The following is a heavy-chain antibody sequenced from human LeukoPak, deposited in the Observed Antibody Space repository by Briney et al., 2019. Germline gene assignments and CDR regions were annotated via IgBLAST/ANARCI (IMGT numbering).Heavy chain of an antibody. CDR1: GFTFSSYE. D-gene: IGHD6-13*01. Sequence: GGSLRLSCAASGFTFSSYEVNWVRQAPGKGLEWVSYISSGGSTTYYADSVKGRFTISRDKDKNSLYLQMNSLGAEYTSVYYCARDPTAGSKWGQGALVGVSS. CDR3: ARDPTAGSK. V-gene: IGHV3-48*03. J-gene: IGHJ4*02. CDR2: ISSGGSTT.